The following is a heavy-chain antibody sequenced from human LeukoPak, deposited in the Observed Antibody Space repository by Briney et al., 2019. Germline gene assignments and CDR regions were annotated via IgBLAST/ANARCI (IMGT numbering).Heavy chain of an antibody. Sequence: PGGPLRLSCAASGFTFSSYAMHWVRQAPGKGLEWVALISYDGSSKYYADSVKGRFTISRDNSKSTLYVQMNSLRAEDTAVYYCAYYYGSGSYHNGMDVWGQGTTVTVSS. CDR1: GFTFSSYA. CDR3: AYYYGSGSYHNGMDV. J-gene: IGHJ6*02. D-gene: IGHD3-10*01. V-gene: IGHV3-30*04. CDR2: ISYDGSSK.